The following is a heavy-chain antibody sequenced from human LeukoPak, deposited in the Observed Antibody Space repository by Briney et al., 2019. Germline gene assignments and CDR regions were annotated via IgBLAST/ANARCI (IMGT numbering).Heavy chain of an antibody. CDR1: GFTFDDYA. Sequence: PGRSLRLSCAASGFTFDDYAVHWVRQAPGKGLEWVSGISWNSGSMGYADSVKGRFTISRDNAKNSLYLQMNSLRAEDTALYYCAKDSAPRYSSSWYSRENWFDPWGQGTLVTVSS. CDR2: ISWNSGSM. J-gene: IGHJ5*02. D-gene: IGHD6-13*01. V-gene: IGHV3-9*01. CDR3: AKDSAPRYSSSWYSRENWFDP.